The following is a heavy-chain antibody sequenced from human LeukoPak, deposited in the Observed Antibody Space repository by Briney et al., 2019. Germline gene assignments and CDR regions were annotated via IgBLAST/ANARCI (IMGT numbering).Heavy chain of an antibody. CDR3: AKDYDILTGRSPFDY. D-gene: IGHD3-9*01. CDR1: GFTFSSYG. CDR2: IRYDGSNK. J-gene: IGHJ4*02. V-gene: IGHV3-30*02. Sequence: GGSLRLSCAASGFTFSSYGMHWVRQAPGKGLEWVAFIRYDGSNKYYADSVKGRFTISRDNSKNTLYLQMNSLRAEDTAVYYCAKDYDILTGRSPFDYWGQGTLVTVSS.